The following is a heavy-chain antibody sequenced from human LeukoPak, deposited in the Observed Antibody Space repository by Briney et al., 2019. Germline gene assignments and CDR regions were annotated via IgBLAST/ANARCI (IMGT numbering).Heavy chain of an antibody. Sequence: GGSLRLSCAASGFAFNSYTINWVRQAPGKGLEWVSSISGDSYYIYYAESVRGRFTISRDNAKKSAYLQMNSLRAEDTAVYYCARDFPASGVFDYWGQGTLVTVSS. D-gene: IGHD1-26*01. CDR1: GFAFNSYT. J-gene: IGHJ4*02. V-gene: IGHV3-21*01. CDR2: ISGDSYYI. CDR3: ARDFPASGVFDY.